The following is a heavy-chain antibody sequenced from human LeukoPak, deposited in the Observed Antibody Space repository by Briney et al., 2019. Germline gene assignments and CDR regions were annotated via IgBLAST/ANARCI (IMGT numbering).Heavy chain of an antibody. J-gene: IGHJ2*01. CDR1: GFSFRNYG. Sequence: GGSLRLSCAASGFSFRNYGLHWVRQAPGKGLEWVTVIYSDESYKYYADSVKGRFTISRANSKNTLYLQMSSLRAEDTAVYYCARGLGDWGSGWYFDLWGRGTLVTVSS. V-gene: IGHV3-33*01. CDR2: IYSDESYK. D-gene: IGHD2-21*02. CDR3: ARGLGDWGSGWYFDL.